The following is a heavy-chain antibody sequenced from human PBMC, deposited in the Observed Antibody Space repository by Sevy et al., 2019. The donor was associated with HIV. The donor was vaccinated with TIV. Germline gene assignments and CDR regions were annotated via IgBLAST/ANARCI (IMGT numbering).Heavy chain of an antibody. CDR1: GGTFSSYA. Sequence: ASVKVSCKASGGTFSSYAISWVRQAPGQGLEWMGGIIPIFGTANYAQKFQGRVTITADESTSTAYMELSSLRSEDTAVYYCASSHCSSTSCYHWFDPWGQRTLVTVSS. J-gene: IGHJ5*02. CDR3: ASSHCSSTSCYHWFDP. D-gene: IGHD2-2*01. CDR2: IIPIFGTA. V-gene: IGHV1-69*13.